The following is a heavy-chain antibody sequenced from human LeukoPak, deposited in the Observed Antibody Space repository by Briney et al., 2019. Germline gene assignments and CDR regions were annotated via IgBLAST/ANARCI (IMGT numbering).Heavy chain of an antibody. CDR1: GGSISSGGYY. V-gene: IGHV4-31*03. J-gene: IGHJ4*02. D-gene: IGHD3-22*01. CDR3: ARERSSTMIVRD. CDR2: IYYSGST. Sequence: NPSQTLSLTCTVSGGSISSGGYYWSWIRQHPGKGLEWIGDIYYSGSTYYTPSLKSRVTISVDTSKNQFSLKLSSVTAADTAVYYCARERSSTMIVRDWGQGTLVTVSS.